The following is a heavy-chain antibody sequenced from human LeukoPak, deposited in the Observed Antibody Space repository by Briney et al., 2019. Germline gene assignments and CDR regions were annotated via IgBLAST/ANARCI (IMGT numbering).Heavy chain of an antibody. V-gene: IGHV1-8*01. CDR3: ARGTTSVAAAGGSWFDP. Sequence: ASVKVSCKASGYTFTSYDINWVRQATGQGLEWMGWMNPNSGSTGYAQKFQGRVTMTRSTSISTAYMELSSLRSEDTAVYYCARGTTSVAAAGGSWFDPWGQGTLVTVSS. CDR1: GYTFTSYD. J-gene: IGHJ5*02. CDR2: MNPNSGST. D-gene: IGHD6-13*01.